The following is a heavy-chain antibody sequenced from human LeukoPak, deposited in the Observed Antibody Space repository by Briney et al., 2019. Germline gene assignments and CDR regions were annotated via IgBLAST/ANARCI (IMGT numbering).Heavy chain of an antibody. V-gene: IGHV4-4*07. CDR3: ARDRCEGYCTSFDS. CDR1: GGSISNYY. J-gene: IGHJ5*01. CDR2: IHSSGST. Sequence: ASETLSLTCTVSGGSISNYYWSWIRQPAGKGLEWVGRIHSSGSTNYNPSLKSRVTISVDNSKNQFSLRLSSVIAADTAVYFCARDRCEGYCTSFDSWGQGTLVTVSS. D-gene: IGHD2-8*01.